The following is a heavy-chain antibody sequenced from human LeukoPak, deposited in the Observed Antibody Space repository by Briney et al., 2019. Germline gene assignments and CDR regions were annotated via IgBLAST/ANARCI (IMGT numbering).Heavy chain of an antibody. CDR2: IKSKNVGVTT. CDR3: TSYAAFDP. Sequence: GGSLRLSCAASGFTFNNAWMNWVRQAPGKGLEWVGRIKSKNVGVTTDYAAPVKGRFTISRDDSKNTVYLQMNSLKIEDTAVYYCTSYAAFDPWGKGTLVTVSS. V-gene: IGHV3-15*01. D-gene: IGHD4-17*01. J-gene: IGHJ5*02. CDR1: GFTFNNAW.